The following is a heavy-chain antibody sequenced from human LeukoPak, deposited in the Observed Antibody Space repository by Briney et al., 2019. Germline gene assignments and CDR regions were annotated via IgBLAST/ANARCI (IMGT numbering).Heavy chain of an antibody. CDR3: AKVLSSWYEEGFDY. D-gene: IGHD6-13*01. Sequence: PGGSLRLSCAASGFTFSSYAMSWVRQAPGKGLEWVSAISGSGGSTYYADSVKGRFTISRVNSKNTLYLQMNSLRAEDTAVYYCAKVLSSWYEEGFDYWGQGTLVTVSS. CDR2: ISGSGGST. J-gene: IGHJ4*02. CDR1: GFTFSSYA. V-gene: IGHV3-23*01.